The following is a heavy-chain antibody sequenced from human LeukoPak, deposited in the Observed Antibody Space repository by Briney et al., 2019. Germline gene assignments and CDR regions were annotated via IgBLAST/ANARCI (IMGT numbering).Heavy chain of an antibody. V-gene: IGHV3-23*01. J-gene: IGHJ5*02. D-gene: IGHD6-19*01. CDR3: AKDPIAVAGGGWFDP. CDR2: ISGSGGST. Sequence: GGSLRLSCAASGFTFSSYAMSWVRQAPGKGLEWVSAISGSGGSTYYADSVKGRFTISRDNSKDTLYLQMNSLRAEDTAVYYCAKDPIAVAGGGWFDPWGQGTLVTVSS. CDR1: GFTFSSYA.